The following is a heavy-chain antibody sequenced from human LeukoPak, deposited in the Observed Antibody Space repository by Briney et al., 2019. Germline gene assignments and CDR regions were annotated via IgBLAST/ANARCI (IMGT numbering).Heavy chain of an antibody. CDR2: VNPNTGAT. J-gene: IGHJ4*02. Sequence: ASVTVSCKASGYTFTDYYIHWVRQAPGQGLEWMGWVNPNTGATVYAQKFQGRVTVTGDTSISTAYMELSRLTSDDTAVYYCALVTGTAFDYWGQGTLVTVSS. D-gene: IGHD1-20*01. V-gene: IGHV1-2*02. CDR1: GYTFTDYY. CDR3: ALVTGTAFDY.